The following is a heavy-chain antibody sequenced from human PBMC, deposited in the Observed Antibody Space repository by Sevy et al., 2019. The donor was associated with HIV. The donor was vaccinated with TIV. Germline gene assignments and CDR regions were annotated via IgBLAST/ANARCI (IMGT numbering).Heavy chain of an antibody. J-gene: IGHJ5*02. Sequence: GGSLRLSCAASGFTFSSYSMNWVRQAPGKGLEWVSYISSNSSTIYYADSVKGRFTISRDNAKNSLYLQMNSLRDEDTAVYYCARPSGHDSSGYYYWGWFDPWGQRTLVTVSS. CDR2: ISSNSSTI. CDR3: ARPSGHDSSGYYYWGWFDP. V-gene: IGHV3-48*02. D-gene: IGHD3-22*01. CDR1: GFTFSSYS.